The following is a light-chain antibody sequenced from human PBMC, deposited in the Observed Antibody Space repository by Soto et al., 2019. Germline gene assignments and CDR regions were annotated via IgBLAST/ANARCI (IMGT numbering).Light chain of an antibody. CDR1: QSISSY. CDR2: AAS. CDR3: QQSYSTPLT. J-gene: IGKJ1*01. Sequence: DIQMTQSPSSLSASVGDRVTITCRASQSISSYLNWYQQKPGKAPKLLIYAASSLQSGVPSRFSGSGYGTDFTLTISSLQPEDFATYYCQQSYSTPLTCGQGTKVEIK. V-gene: IGKV1-39*01.